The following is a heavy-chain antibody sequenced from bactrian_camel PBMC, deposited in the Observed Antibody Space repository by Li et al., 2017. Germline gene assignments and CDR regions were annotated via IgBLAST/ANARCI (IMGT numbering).Heavy chain of an antibody. CDR2: FYQTDGGT. Sequence: VQLVESGGGSVQAGGSLRLSCASSGSIYDTMCMGWVRQAPGKEREPVAGFYQTDGGTSYADSVMGRFTISQDNAKNTVYLHMNNLKPEDTAVYYCAADDGGGYVVPHYWGQGTQGTQVTVS. D-gene: IGHD3*01. CDR1: GSIYDTMC. V-gene: IGHV3-3*01. J-gene: IGHJ4*01.